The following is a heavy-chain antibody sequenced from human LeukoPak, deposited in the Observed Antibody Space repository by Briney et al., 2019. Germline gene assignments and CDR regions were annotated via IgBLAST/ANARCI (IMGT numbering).Heavy chain of an antibody. CDR1: GGSISSSSYY. Sequence: KPSETLSLTCTVSGGSISSSSYYWGWIRQPPGKGLEWIGSIYSSGSTYYNPSLKSRVTISVDTSKNQFSLKLSSVTAAHTAVYYCARAPYGGYDYFDYWGQGTLVTVSS. CDR3: ARAPYGGYDYFDY. V-gene: IGHV4-39*07. D-gene: IGHD5-12*01. CDR2: IYSSGST. J-gene: IGHJ4*02.